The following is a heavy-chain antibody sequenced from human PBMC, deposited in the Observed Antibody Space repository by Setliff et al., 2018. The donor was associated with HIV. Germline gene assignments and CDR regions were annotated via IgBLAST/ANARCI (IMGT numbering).Heavy chain of an antibody. D-gene: IGHD6-19*01. Sequence: SVKVSCKASGYTFTSYDINWVRQATGQGLEWMGGIIPIFGTANYAQKFQGRVTMTTDTSTSTAYMELRSLRSDDTAVYYCARDASTGWRTMGFDYWGQGTLVTVSS. V-gene: IGHV1-69*05. CDR1: GYTFTSYD. CDR3: ARDASTGWRTMGFDY. CDR2: IIPIFGTA. J-gene: IGHJ4*02.